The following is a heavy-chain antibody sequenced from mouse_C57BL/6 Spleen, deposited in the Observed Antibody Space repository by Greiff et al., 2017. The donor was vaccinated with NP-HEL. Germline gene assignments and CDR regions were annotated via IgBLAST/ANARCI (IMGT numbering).Heavy chain of an antibody. V-gene: IGHV1-20*01. CDR3: ARNGDYGDYFDY. Sequence: LVEPGDSVKISCKASGYSFTGYFMNWVMQSHGKSLEWIGRINPYNGDTFYNQKFKGKATLTVDKSSSTAHMELRSLTSEDSAVYYCARNGDYGDYFDYWGQGTTLTVSS. CDR1: GYSFTGYF. D-gene: IGHD2-4*01. CDR2: INPYNGDT. J-gene: IGHJ2*01.